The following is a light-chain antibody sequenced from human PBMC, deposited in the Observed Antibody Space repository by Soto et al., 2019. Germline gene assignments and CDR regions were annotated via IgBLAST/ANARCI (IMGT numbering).Light chain of an antibody. CDR1: QSVSSSY. CDR2: GAS. Sequence: EIVLTQSPGTLSLSPGERATLSCRASQSVSSSYVAWYQQKPGQAPRLLIYGASSRATGIPDRFSGSGSGTDFTPTISRLEAEDFAEYYGQQYGSLGFGQGTKVEIK. CDR3: QQYGSLG. V-gene: IGKV3-20*01. J-gene: IGKJ2*03.